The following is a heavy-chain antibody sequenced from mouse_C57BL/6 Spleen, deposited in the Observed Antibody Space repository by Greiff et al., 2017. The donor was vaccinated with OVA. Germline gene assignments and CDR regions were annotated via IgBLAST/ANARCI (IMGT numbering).Heavy chain of an antibody. CDR2: IHPNSGST. D-gene: IGHD2-2*01. CDR1: GYTFTSYW. J-gene: IGHJ4*01. Sequence: QVQLQQPGAELVKPGASVKLSCKASGYTFTSYWMHWVKQRPGQGLEWIGMIHPNSGSTNYNEKFKSKATLTVDKSSSTAYMQLSSLTSEDSAVYYCAYGYDERDYYAMDYWGQGTSVTVSS. V-gene: IGHV1-64*01. CDR3: AYGYDERDYYAMDY.